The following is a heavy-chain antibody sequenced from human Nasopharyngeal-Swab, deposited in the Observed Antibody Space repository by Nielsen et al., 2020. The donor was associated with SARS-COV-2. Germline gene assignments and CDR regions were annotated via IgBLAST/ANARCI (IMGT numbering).Heavy chain of an antibody. CDR2: FSGSIIYI. CDR1: GFTFINYN. V-gene: IGHV3-21*01. CDR3: ARDGLDYDFWSAYFMDV. J-gene: IGHJ6*02. Sequence: GGSLRLSFAASGFTFINYNFTWVRQAPGKGLDWVSSFSGSIIYIYYPDSVKGRFTIPRDNAKNSLYLQMNSLRAEDTAVYYCARDGLDYDFWSAYFMDVWGQGTTVTVSS. D-gene: IGHD3-3*01.